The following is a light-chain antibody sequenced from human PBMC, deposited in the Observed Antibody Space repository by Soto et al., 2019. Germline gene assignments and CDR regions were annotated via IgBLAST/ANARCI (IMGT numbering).Light chain of an antibody. CDR1: SSDVGGYNY. V-gene: IGLV2-8*01. J-gene: IGLJ1*01. CDR2: EVS. Sequence: QSALTQPPSASGSPGQSVTISCTGTSSDVGGYNYVSWYQQHPGKAPKLMIYEVSKRPSGVPDRFSGSKSGNTASLTVSGLQPEDEADYYCSSYAGSNKSVFGTGTKLTV. CDR3: SSYAGSNKSV.